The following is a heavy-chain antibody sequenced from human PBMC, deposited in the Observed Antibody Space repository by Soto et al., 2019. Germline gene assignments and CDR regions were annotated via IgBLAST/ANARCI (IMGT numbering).Heavy chain of an antibody. CDR2: ISYDGSNK. Sequence: VQLVESGGGVVQPGRSLRLSCAASGFTFSSYGMHWVRQAPGKGLEWVAVISYDGSNKYYADSVKGRFTISRDNSKNTLDLQMNSLRAEDTAVYYCAKLLRLGELGGMDVWGQGTTVTVSS. CDR1: GFTFSSYG. V-gene: IGHV3-30*18. J-gene: IGHJ6*02. D-gene: IGHD3-16*01. CDR3: AKLLRLGELGGMDV.